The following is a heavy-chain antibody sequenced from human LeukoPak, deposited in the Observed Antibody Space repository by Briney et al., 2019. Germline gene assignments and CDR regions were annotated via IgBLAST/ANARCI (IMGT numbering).Heavy chain of an antibody. CDR3: TTERVTWELRPFDY. CDR1: GFTFSGSP. V-gene: IGHV3-73*01. CDR2: IRSNANSYAT. D-gene: IGHD1-26*01. Sequence: GGSLRLSCAASGFTFSGSPMHWVRQASGRGLEWVGRIRSNANSYATAYGASVKGRFTISRDDSKNTAYLQMNSLKTEDTAVYYCTTERVTWELRPFDYWGQGTLVTVSS. J-gene: IGHJ4*02.